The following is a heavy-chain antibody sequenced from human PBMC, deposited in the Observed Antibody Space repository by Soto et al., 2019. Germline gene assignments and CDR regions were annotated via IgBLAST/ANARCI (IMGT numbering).Heavy chain of an antibody. J-gene: IGHJ6*02. D-gene: IGHD1-26*01. CDR1: GGTFTSYD. V-gene: IGHV1-8*01. CDR2: MNPNSGNT. CDR3: ARGSVGATTGYYYYYGMDV. Sequence: ASVKVSCKASGGTFTSYDINWVRQATGQGLEWMGWMNPNSGNTGYAQKFQGRVTMTRNTSISTAYMELSSLRSEDTAVYYCARGSVGATTGYYYYYGMDVWGQGTTVTVSS.